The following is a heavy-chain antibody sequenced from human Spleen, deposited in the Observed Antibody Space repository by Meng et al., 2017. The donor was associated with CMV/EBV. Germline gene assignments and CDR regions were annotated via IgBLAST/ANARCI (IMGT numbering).Heavy chain of an antibody. CDR1: GGSISSYY. V-gene: IGHV4-59*01. J-gene: IGHJ4*02. CDR2: IYYSWRT. D-gene: IGHD3-3*01. Sequence: ESLKLSCSVSGGSISSYYWSWIRQPPGKGLGWIGYIYYSWRTNCNPSLKSRVTISVDTSKNQFSLKLSSLPPADTVVYYCVRASHTSYDFWRGHPRSFDYWGQGTLVTVSS. CDR3: VRASHTSYDFWRGHPRSFDY.